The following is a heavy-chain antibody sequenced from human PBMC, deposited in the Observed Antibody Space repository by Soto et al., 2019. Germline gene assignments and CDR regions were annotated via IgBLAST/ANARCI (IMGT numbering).Heavy chain of an antibody. Sequence: GGSLRLSCAASGFTFSSYSVNWVRQAPGKGLEWVSSISSSSSYIYYADSVKGRFTISRDNAKNSLYLQMNSLRAEDTAVYYCARAGGDFWSGYSDGSFYYGMDVWGQGTTVTVSS. CDR1: GFTFSSYS. CDR2: ISSSSSYI. D-gene: IGHD3-3*01. V-gene: IGHV3-21*01. J-gene: IGHJ6*02. CDR3: ARAGGDFWSGYSDGSFYYGMDV.